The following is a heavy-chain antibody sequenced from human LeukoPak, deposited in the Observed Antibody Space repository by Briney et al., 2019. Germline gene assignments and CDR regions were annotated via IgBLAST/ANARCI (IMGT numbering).Heavy chain of an antibody. V-gene: IGHV3-13*01. CDR1: GFTLSNYD. Sequence: GGSLRLSCAASGFTLSNYDMHWLRQATGEGLEWVSGIDIAGDTYYPGSVRGRFTICRENAENSLYLQMNSLRAGDTGVYYCARESPVAAVGRSWFDPWGQGTLVTVSS. CDR2: IDIAGDT. CDR3: ARESPVAAVGRSWFDP. D-gene: IGHD6-13*01. J-gene: IGHJ5*02.